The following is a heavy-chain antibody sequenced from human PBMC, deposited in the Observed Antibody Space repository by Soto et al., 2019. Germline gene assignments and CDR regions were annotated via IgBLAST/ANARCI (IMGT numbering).Heavy chain of an antibody. V-gene: IGHV1-69*06. CDR1: GGTFRSYG. J-gene: IGHJ4*02. Sequence: QVQLVQSGAEVKKPGSSVKVSCKASGGTFRSYGISWVRHAPGHGHQRMGGIIPIFGTANYAQKFQGRVTITADKSSSTADRVLSSLRSEATAVDYCASRWDYDSSCYYSFYDRGQGAL. D-gene: IGHD3-22*01. CDR2: IIPIFGTA. CDR3: ASRWDYDSSCYYSFYD.